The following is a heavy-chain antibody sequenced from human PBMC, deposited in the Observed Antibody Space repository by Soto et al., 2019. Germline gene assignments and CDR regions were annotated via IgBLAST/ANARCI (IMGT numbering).Heavy chain of an antibody. CDR3: AKDVWDVVVPAAPADYYGMDV. CDR2: ISGSGGST. CDR1: GFTFSSYA. V-gene: IGHV3-23*01. D-gene: IGHD2-2*01. J-gene: IGHJ6*02. Sequence: GGSLRLSCAASGFTFSSYAMSWVRQAPGKGLEWVSAISGSGGSTYYADSVKGRFTISRDNSKNTLYLQMNSLRAEDTAVYYCAKDVWDVVVPAAPADYYGMDVWGQGTTVTVSS.